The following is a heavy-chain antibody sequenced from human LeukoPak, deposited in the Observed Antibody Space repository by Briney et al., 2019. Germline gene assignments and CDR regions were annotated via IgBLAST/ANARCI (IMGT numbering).Heavy chain of an antibody. CDR2: ISRIGVGT. CDR3: ARRIEVAGITIDYGLDV. Sequence: GGSLRLSCAASGYTFRNYVLRWVRQTPGRGLEFVSSISRIGVGTYYADFVKGRFTISRDNSKNTLYLQMNSLRAEDTALYYCARRIEVAGITIDYGLDVWGQGTTVTVSS. J-gene: IGHJ6*02. V-gene: IGHV3-23*01. D-gene: IGHD6-19*01. CDR1: GYTFRNYV.